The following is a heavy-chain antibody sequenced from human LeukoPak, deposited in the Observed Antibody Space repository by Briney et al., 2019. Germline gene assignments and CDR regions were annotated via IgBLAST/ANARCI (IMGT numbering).Heavy chain of an antibody. J-gene: IGHJ4*02. V-gene: IGHV3-74*01. D-gene: IGHD6-19*01. CDR3: ARGSSSGWPDYFDH. Sequence: PGGSLRLSCAASGFILSTYWMHWVRQVPGKGLLWVSRINGDGKDTPYADSVKGRFTISRDNAKNMLYLQMYSLRVEDTGVYYCARGSSSGWPDYFDHWGQGALVTVSS. CDR2: INGDGKDT. CDR1: GFILSTYW.